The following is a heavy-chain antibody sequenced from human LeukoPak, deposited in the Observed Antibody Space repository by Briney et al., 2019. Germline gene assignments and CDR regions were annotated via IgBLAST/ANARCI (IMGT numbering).Heavy chain of an antibody. Sequence: GGSLRLSCRVSGITLSNYGMSWVRQAPGKGLEWVAGMSGSGGSTKYADSVKGRFTISRDNPKNTLYLQMTSLRAEDTAVYFCAKRGVVIRVILVGFHKEAYFFDSWDQGALVTVSS. D-gene: IGHD3-22*01. CDR1: GITLSNYG. V-gene: IGHV3-23*01. J-gene: IGHJ4*02. CDR3: AKRGVVIRVILVGFHKEAYFFDS. CDR2: MSGSGGST.